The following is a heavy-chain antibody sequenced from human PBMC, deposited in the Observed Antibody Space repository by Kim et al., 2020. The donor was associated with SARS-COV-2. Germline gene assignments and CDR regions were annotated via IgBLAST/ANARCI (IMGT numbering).Heavy chain of an antibody. CDR2: IKQDGSQT. J-gene: IGHJ2*01. CDR3: ARGSVVVTANLERHWYFDL. V-gene: IGHV3-7*03. Sequence: GGSLRLSCVGSEFMYDLYWMHWVRQAPGKGLEWVANIKQDGSQTYYVDSVKGRFTISRDNAKKSLYLQMNSLRVEDTAVYYCARGSVVVTANLERHWYFDLWGRGAMVTVS. D-gene: IGHD2-21*02. CDR1: EFMYDLYW.